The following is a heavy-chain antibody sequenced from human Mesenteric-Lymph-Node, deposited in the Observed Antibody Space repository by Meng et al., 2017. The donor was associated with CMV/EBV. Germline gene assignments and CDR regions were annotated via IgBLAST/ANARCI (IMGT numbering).Heavy chain of an antibody. J-gene: IGHJ4*02. CDR2: VDWDDDT. CDR1: GFSLSTSGMR. CDR3: ARSYYSDFWTGGSTFDY. V-gene: IGHV2-70D*14. Sequence: SGPTLVKPTQTLTLTCTVSGFSLSTSGMRVSWIRQPPGKALEWLARVDWDDDTFYSTSLKTRLTIFKDTSKNQVVLTMTNMEPADTATYYCARSYYSDFWTGGSTFDYWGQGTLVTVSS. D-gene: IGHD3-3*01.